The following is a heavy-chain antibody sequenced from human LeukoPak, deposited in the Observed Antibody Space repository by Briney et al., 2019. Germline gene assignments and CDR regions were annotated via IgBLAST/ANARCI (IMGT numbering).Heavy chain of an antibody. CDR1: GYIFITYA. D-gene: IGHD1-26*01. V-gene: IGHV1-3*01. CDR2: INAGNGNT. J-gene: IGHJ4*02. Sequence: GASVKVSCKASGYIFITYAMHWVRQDPGQRLEWIGWINAGNGNTKYSQKFQGRVTFTRDTSASTVYMELTSLRSEDTAVYYCARDFDDGELLTLQDYWGQGTLVTVSS. CDR3: ARDFDDGELLTLQDY.